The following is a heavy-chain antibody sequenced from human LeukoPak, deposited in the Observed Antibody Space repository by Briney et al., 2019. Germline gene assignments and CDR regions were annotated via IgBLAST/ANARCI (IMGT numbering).Heavy chain of an antibody. CDR3: ARDWAPHYDFWSGFTRDDAFDI. CDR2: IIPIFGTA. Sequence: SVKVSCKASGGTFSSYAISWVRQAPGQGLEWMGGIIPIFGTANYAQKFQGRVTITADKSTSTAYMELSSLRSEDTAVYYCARDWAPHYDFWSGFTRDDAFDIWGQGTMVTVSS. V-gene: IGHV1-69*06. J-gene: IGHJ3*02. CDR1: GGTFSSYA. D-gene: IGHD3-3*01.